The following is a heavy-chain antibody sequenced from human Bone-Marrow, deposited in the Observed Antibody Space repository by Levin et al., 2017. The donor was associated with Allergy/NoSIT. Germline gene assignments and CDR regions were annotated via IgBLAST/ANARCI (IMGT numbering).Heavy chain of an antibody. D-gene: IGHD4/OR15-4a*01. CDR1: GDRLSSTSAG. V-gene: IGHV6-1*01. J-gene: IGHJ4*02. CDR3: ARGQYYGATGFQNDYYFDS. Sequence: SQTLSLTCAISGDRLSSTSAGWNWIRQSPSRGLEWLGRTYYRSKWYNDYAVSVKGRITFNPDTSKNQFSLQLNSVTPEDTAVYYCARGQYYGATGFQNDYYFDSWGQGTLVTVSS. CDR2: TYYRSKWYN.